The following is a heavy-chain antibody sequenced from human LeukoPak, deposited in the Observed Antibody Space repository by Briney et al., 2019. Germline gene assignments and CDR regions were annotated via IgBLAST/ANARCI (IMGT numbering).Heavy chain of an antibody. CDR3: GRDLGPAAGTLGVDY. D-gene: IGHD6-13*01. Sequence: SVKVSCKAAGGTFSSYAFTWVRQAPGQGLEWMGRIIPLFDRTNYAQKFQGRVTITADESTNTAYMELSSLRSEDTAVYYCGRDLGPAAGTLGVDYWGQGTLVTVSS. CDR2: IIPLFDRT. V-gene: IGHV1-69*13. J-gene: IGHJ4*02. CDR1: GGTFSSYA.